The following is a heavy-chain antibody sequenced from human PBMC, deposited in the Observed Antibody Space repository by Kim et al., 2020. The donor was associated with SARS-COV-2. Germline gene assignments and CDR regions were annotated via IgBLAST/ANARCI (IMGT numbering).Heavy chain of an antibody. Sequence: SETLSLTCTVSGGSISSGSYYWSWIRQPAGKGLEWIGRIYTSGSTNYNPSLKSRVTISVDTSKNQFSLKLSSVTAADTAVYYCAREWDSGGWYLSAFDIWGRGTMVTAAS. CDR1: GGSISSGSYY. V-gene: IGHV4-61*02. D-gene: IGHD6-19*01. J-gene: IGHJ3*02. CDR3: AREWDSGGWYLSAFDI. CDR2: IYTSGST.